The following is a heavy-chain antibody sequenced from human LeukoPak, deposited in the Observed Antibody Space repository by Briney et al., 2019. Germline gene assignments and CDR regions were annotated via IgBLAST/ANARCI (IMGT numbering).Heavy chain of an antibody. CDR1: GGSISSYY. J-gene: IGHJ4*02. D-gene: IGHD3-22*01. V-gene: IGHV4-59*01. CDR2: IYYSGST. Sequence: SETLSLTCTVSGGSISSYYWSWIRQPPGKGLEWIGYIYYSGSTNYNPSLKSRVTISVDTSKNQFSLKLSSVTAADTAVYYCAGHDTSGYYWYYFDYWGQGSLVTVSS. CDR3: AGHDTSGYYWYYFDY.